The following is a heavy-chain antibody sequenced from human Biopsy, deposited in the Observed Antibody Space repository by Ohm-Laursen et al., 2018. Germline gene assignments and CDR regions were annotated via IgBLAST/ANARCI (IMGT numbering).Heavy chain of an antibody. CDR3: AADINVWNVNY. D-gene: IGHD1-1*01. J-gene: IGHJ4*02. Sequence: SVKVSCKASGYTFSMYAIIWVRQAPGQGLEWMGWSSAYNGKTIYAQKFQGRITMTEDTSTDTAHMELSSLRSEDTAVYYCAADINVWNVNYWGQGTQVTVSS. CDR1: GYTFSMYA. V-gene: IGHV1-18*01. CDR2: SSAYNGKT.